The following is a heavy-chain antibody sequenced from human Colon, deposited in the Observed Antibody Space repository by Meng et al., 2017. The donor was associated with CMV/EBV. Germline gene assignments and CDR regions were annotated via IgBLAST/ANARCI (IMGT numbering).Heavy chain of an antibody. CDR1: KFTFSTYT. CDR2: IYSESTGSST. CDR3: AKIPTSSLPDY. V-gene: IGHV3-23*03. Sequence: GESLKISCEASKFTFSTYTMSWVRQAPGKGLEWVSMIYSESTGSSTYYGDSEKGRFTISRDKSKNMLYLQMNNLRAEDTAVYYCAKIPTSSLPDYWGQGTLVTVSS. J-gene: IGHJ4*02.